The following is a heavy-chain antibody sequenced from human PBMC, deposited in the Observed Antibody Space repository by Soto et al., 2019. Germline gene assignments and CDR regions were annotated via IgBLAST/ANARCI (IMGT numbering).Heavy chain of an antibody. J-gene: IGHJ5*02. CDR1: GFTFSSYA. CDR3: ARISRYCSGGDCHA. V-gene: IGHV3-30-3*01. D-gene: IGHD2-15*01. Sequence: LRLSCAASGFTFSSYAMHWVRQAPGKGLEWVAVISYDGSNKFYADSVKGRFTISRDNSKDTLYLQMHSLRSEDTAIYYCARISRYCSGGDCHAWGQGTQVTVSS. CDR2: ISYDGSNK.